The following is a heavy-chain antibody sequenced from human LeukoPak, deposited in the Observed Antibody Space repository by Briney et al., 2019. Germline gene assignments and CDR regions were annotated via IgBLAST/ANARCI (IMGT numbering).Heavy chain of an antibody. V-gene: IGHV3-30*18. J-gene: IGHJ5*02. CDR3: AKDLISYGSGSYYNWFDP. Sequence: GRSLRLSCAASGFTFSSYGMHWVRQAPGKGLEWVAVISYDGSNKYYADSVKGRFTISRDNSKNTLYLQMNSLRAEDTAVYYCAKDLISYGSGSYYNWFDPWGQGTLVTVSS. CDR2: ISYDGSNK. CDR1: GFTFSSYG. D-gene: IGHD3-10*01.